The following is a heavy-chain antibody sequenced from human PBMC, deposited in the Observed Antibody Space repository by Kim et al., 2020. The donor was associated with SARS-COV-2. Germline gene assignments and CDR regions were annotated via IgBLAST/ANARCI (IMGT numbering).Heavy chain of an antibody. CDR2: T. V-gene: IGHV3-23*01. Sequence: TYYADSVKGRLTNSRDNSKNTLYLLRSSLRADDTAEYYCAKGFGGDRAYWGQGTLVTVSS. CDR3: AKGFGGDRAY. D-gene: IGHD2-21*01. J-gene: IGHJ4*02.